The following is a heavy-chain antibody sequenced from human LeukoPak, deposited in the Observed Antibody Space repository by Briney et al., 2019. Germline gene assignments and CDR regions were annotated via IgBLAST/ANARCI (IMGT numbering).Heavy chain of an antibody. CDR1: GYTFTSYY. J-gene: IGHJ4*02. D-gene: IGHD5-18*01. CDR2: INPSGGST. V-gene: IGHV1-46*01. CDR3: AREGYSYPFDY. Sequence: GASVKVSCKASGYTFTSYYMHWVRQAPGQGLEWMGIINPSGGSTSYAQKFQGRVTMTRDTSTSTVYMELSSLRSDDTAVYYCAREGYSYPFDYWGQGTLVTVSS.